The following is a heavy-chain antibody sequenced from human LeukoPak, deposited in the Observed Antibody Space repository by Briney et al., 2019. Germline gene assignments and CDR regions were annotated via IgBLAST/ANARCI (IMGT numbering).Heavy chain of an antibody. J-gene: IGHJ3*02. Sequence: PWGSLRLSCAASGFTFSTYEMNWVRQAPGRGLEWLSYISVTGETKFYADSVKGRFTISRDNAKNSLYLQMNSLRAEDTAVYHCAREGPHSGSWLEAFDIWGPGTMVTVSS. D-gene: IGHD6-13*01. CDR2: ISVTGETK. CDR1: GFTFSTYE. V-gene: IGHV3-48*03. CDR3: AREGPHSGSWLEAFDI.